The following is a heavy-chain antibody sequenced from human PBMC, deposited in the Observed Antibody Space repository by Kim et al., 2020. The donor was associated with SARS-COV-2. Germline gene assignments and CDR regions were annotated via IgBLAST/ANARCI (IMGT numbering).Heavy chain of an antibody. CDR3: TTNPYDSSGYFGG. D-gene: IGHD3-22*01. CDR1: GFTFSNAW. V-gene: IGHV3-15*01. CDR2: IKSKTDGGTT. Sequence: GGSLRLSCAASGFTFSNAWMSWVRQAPGKGLEWVGRIKSKTDGGTTDYAAPVKGRFTISRDDSKNTLYLQMNSLKTEDTAVYYCTTNPYDSSGYFGGWGQGTLVTVSS. J-gene: IGHJ4*02.